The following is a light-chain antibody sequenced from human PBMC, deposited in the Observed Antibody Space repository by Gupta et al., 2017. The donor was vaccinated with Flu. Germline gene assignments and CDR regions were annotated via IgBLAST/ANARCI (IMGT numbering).Light chain of an antibody. CDR3: STWDDSLSAHLV. Sequence: QSVLTQPPSVSGTPGQSVTISCSGSNSNIGGNYVFCYQQLPGTTPNLVILMSNRRASGVPDRVSGSTSGASASPVTSGLRSEEAADYDCSTWDDSLSAHLVFGGGTKLTVL. J-gene: IGLJ2*01. CDR2: MSN. V-gene: IGLV1-47*01. CDR1: NSNIGGNY.